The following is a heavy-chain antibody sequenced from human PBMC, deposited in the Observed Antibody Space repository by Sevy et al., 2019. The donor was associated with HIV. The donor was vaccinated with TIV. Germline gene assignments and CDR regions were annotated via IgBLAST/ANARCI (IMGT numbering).Heavy chain of an antibody. J-gene: IGHJ3*02. D-gene: IGHD1-20*01. CDR2: ISAYNGNT. CDR3: ARDLDNWNENDAFDI. CDR1: GYTFTSYG. Sequence: ASVKVSCKASGYTFTSYGISWVRQAPGQGLEWMGWISAYNGNTNYAQKLQGRVTMTTDTSTSTAYMELRSLGSDDTAVYYCARDLDNWNENDAFDIWGQGTMVTVSS. V-gene: IGHV1-18*04.